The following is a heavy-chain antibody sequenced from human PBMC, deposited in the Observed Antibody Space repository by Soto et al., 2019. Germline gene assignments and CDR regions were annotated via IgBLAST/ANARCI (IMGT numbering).Heavy chain of an antibody. CDR1: GGTFSNYA. J-gene: IGHJ4*02. CDR2: IIPIFGTT. D-gene: IGHD6-13*01. V-gene: IGHV1-69*12. Sequence: QVQLVQSAAEVKKPGSSVKVSCKASGGTFSNYAISWVRQAPGQGLEWMGGIIPIFGTTNYAQRFQGRVTITADESTSTAYMELSSLRTEDTAVYYCARVSSSWYKDYCDYWGKGTLVTVSS. CDR3: ARVSSSWYKDYCDY.